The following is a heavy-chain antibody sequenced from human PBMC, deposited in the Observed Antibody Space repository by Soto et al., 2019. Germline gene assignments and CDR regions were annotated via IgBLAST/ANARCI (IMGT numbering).Heavy chain of an antibody. CDR3: AMIEYSSGSDY. V-gene: IGHV1-69*13. J-gene: IGHJ4*02. D-gene: IGHD6-19*01. CDR2: IIPIFGTT. Sequence: AASVKVSCKASGVTFSSFPIAWVRQAPGQGLEWVGGIIPIFGTTKYAQNFRDRVTISADESTSTAYMELSSLRFEDTAVYYCAMIEYSSGSDYWGQGTLVTVSS. CDR1: GVTFSSFP.